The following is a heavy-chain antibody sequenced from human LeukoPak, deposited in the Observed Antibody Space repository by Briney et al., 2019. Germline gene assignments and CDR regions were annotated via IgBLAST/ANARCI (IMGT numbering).Heavy chain of an antibody. D-gene: IGHD3-22*01. J-gene: IGHJ4*02. V-gene: IGHV3-33*01. CDR1: GFIFSNYG. Sequence: PGRSLRLSCAASGFIFSNYGMHWVRQAPGKGLEWVAVIWYDGSNKYLADSVKGRFTISRDNSKNTLYLQMNSLRAEDTAAYYCARDGVRSGYHEGPDYWGQGTLVTVSS. CDR2: IWYDGSNK. CDR3: ARDGVRSGYHEGPDY.